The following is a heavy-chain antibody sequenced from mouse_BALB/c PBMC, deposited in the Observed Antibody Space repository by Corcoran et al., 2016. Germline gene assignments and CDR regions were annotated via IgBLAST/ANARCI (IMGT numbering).Heavy chain of an antibody. CDR2: INTYTGEP. CDR3: ARYNGNDAMDY. J-gene: IGHJ4*01. V-gene: IGHV9-1*02. CDR1: GYTFTNYG. Sequence: QIQLVQSGPELKKPGETVKISCKASGYTFTNYGMNWVKQAPGKGLKWMGWINTYTGEPTYADDFKGRFAFSLETSASTAYLQINNLKNEDMATYFWARYNGNDAMDYWGQGTSVTVSS. D-gene: IGHD2-1*01.